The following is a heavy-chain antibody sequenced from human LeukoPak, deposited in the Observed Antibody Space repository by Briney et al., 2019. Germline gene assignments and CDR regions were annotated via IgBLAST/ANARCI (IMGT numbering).Heavy chain of an antibody. CDR2: INPYNGKT. V-gene: IGHV1-18*01. CDR1: GYTFISFG. Sequence: ASVKVSCKASGYTFISFGFSWVRQAPGQGLEWMGWINPYNGKTNYALKFQGRVTMTTDTSTSTVNMDLRGLRPDDTAVYYCARDYGGSYGPLGYWGQGTLVTVSS. J-gene: IGHJ4*02. D-gene: IGHD1-26*01. CDR3: ARDYGGSYGPLGY.